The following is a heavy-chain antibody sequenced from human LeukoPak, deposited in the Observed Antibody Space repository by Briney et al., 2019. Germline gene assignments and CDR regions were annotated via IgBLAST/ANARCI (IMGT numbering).Heavy chain of an antibody. V-gene: IGHV3-48*01. J-gene: IGHJ4*02. CDR1: GFTFSGYS. Sequence: GGSLRLSCAASGFTFSGYSMNWVRQAPGKGLEWVSYISSTSSTLLYTDSVKGRFIISRDNAKNSLYLQMNSLRAEDTAVYYCARESAYAFDYWGQGILATVSS. D-gene: IGHD5-12*01. CDR2: ISSTSSTL. CDR3: ARESAYAFDY.